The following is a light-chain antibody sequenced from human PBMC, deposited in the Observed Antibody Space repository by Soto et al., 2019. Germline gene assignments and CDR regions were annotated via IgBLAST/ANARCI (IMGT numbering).Light chain of an antibody. CDR1: QSVSNY. CDR3: QQFSNYPHV. Sequence: EIVLTQSPATLSLSPGERATLSCRASQSVSNYLAWYQQKPGQAPRLLIYDASNRATDIPARFSGSGSGTDFTLTISSLQPEDFAIYYCQQFSNYPHVFGQGTRLEIK. V-gene: IGKV3-11*01. CDR2: DAS. J-gene: IGKJ5*01.